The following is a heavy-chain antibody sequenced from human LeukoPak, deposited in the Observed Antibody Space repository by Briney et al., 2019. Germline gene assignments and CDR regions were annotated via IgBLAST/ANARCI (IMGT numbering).Heavy chain of an antibody. CDR2: ISAYNGNT. D-gene: IGHD2-2*01. Sequence: GASVKVSCKASGYTFTSYGISWVRQAPGQGLEWMGWISAYNGNTNYAQKLQGRVTMTTDTSTSTAYMELRSLRSDDTAVYYCARDDIVVVPAATYNWFDPWGQGTLVTVSS. J-gene: IGHJ5*02. CDR1: GYTFTSYG. CDR3: ARDDIVVVPAATYNWFDP. V-gene: IGHV1-18*01.